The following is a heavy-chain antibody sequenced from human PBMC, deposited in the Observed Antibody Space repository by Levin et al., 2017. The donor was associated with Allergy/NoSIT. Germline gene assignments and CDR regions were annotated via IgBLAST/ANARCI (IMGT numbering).Heavy chain of an antibody. D-gene: IGHD6-13*01. Sequence: SGGSLRLSCTASGITFSNAWMSWARQAPGKGLEWVGRIKSKTDGGTADYASPVKGRFTISRDDSENTLYLQMNSLKTEETAVYYCTTYISSWYYFDSWGQGTLVTVSS. CDR3: TTYISSWYYFDS. V-gene: IGHV3-15*01. CDR2: IKSKTDGGTA. J-gene: IGHJ4*02. CDR1: GITFSNAW.